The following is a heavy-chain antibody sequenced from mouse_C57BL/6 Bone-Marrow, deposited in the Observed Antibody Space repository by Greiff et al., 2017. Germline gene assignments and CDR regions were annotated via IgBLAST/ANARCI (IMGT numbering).Heavy chain of an antibody. CDR3: TKAYDSNFPYAMDY. V-gene: IGHV14-4*01. J-gene: IGHJ4*01. D-gene: IGHD2-5*01. CDR2: IDPENGDT. Sequence: VQLQQSGAELVRPGASVKLSCTASGFNIKDDYMHWVKQRPEQGLEWIGWIDPENGDTEYASKFQGKATLTADTSSHTAYLQLSSLTSEDTAVYYCTKAYDSNFPYAMDYWGQGTSVTVSS. CDR1: GFNIKDDY.